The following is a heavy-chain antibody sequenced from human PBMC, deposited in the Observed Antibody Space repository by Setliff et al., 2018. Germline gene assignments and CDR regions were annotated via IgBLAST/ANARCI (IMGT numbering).Heavy chain of an antibody. J-gene: IGHJ4*02. CDR3: ARATGFGELFL. Sequence: PSETLSLTCTVSGGSVSSSSYYWGWIRQPPGKGLEWIGTIYYSGTTYYSPSLKSRVTISVDTSKNQVFLRLTSVTAADTAVYYCARATGFGELFLWGQGTLVTVSS. CDR1: GGSVSSSSYY. D-gene: IGHD4-17*01. V-gene: IGHV4-39*07. CDR2: IYYSGTT.